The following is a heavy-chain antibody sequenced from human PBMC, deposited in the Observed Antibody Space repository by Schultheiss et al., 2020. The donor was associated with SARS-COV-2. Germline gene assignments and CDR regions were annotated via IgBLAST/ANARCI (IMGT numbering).Heavy chain of an antibody. CDR2: TYYRSKWYN. V-gene: IGHV6-1*01. CDR1: GDSVSSNSAA. D-gene: IGHD1-26*01. CDR3: ARFKWEPWFSYYYYGMDV. J-gene: IGHJ6*02. Sequence: SQTLSLTCAISGDSVSSNSAAWNWIRQSPSRGLEWLGRTYYRSKWYNDYAVSVKSRITINPDTSKNQFSLQLNSVTPEDTAVYYCARFKWEPWFSYYYYGMDVWGQGTTVTVSS.